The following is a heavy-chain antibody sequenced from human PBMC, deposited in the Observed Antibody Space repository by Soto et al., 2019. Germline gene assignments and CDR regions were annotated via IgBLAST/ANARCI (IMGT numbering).Heavy chain of an antibody. CDR3: ARVRAWFAGPPDAFDI. CDR2: ISSSGSTI. CDR1: GFPFSDYY. Sequence: QVQLVESGGGLVQPGGSLRLSCAASGFPFSDYYMSWIRQAPGNGLEWCSYISSSGSTIYYADSVKGRFTISRDTAKNSLYMQMNSLRAEDTAVYYCARVRAWFAGPPDAFDIWGQGTMVNVSS. V-gene: IGHV3-11*01. J-gene: IGHJ3*02. D-gene: IGHD3-10*01.